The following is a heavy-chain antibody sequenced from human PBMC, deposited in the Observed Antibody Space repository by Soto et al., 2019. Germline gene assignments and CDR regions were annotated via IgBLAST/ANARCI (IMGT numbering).Heavy chain of an antibody. CDR2: ISYDGSNK. D-gene: IGHD7-27*01. CDR1: GFTFSSYA. J-gene: IGHJ6*02. V-gene: IGHV3-30-3*01. CDR3: ARPNIHYYYSVMDV. Sequence: QVQLVESGGGVVQPGRSLRLSCAASGFTFSSYAMHWVRQAPGKGLEWVAVISYDGSNKYYADSVKGRFTISRDNSKNTLYLQMNSLRAEDTAVYYCARPNIHYYYSVMDVWGQGTTVTVSS.